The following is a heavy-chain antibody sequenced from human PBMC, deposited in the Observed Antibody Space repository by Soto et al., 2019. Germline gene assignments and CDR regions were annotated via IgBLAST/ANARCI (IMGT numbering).Heavy chain of an antibody. CDR3: AKVGQGQWLAYNWFDP. J-gene: IGHJ5*02. CDR1: GFPLSNYA. CDR2: ISGSGGST. Sequence: SRKASGFPLSNYAMSWGPQAPGKGLEWVSAISGSGGSTYYADSVKGRFTISRDNSKNTLYLQMNSLRAEDTAVYYCAKVGQGQWLAYNWFDPWGQGTLVTAPQ. V-gene: IGHV3-23*01. D-gene: IGHD6-19*01.